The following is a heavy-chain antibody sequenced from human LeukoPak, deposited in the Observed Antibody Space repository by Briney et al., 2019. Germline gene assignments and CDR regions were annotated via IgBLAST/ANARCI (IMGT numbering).Heavy chain of an antibody. V-gene: IGHV3-23*01. CDR2: IRGGGGSA. CDR3: ARDPNGDYIGAFDM. D-gene: IGHD4-17*01. CDR1: GFIFSNFA. J-gene: IGHJ3*02. Sequence: GGSLRLSCAASGFIFSNFAMSWVRQAPGKGPEWVSAIRGGGGSAFYADSVKGRFTISRDNSKYTLFLQMNSLRAEDTAVYYCARDPNGDYIGAFDMWGPGTMVTVSS.